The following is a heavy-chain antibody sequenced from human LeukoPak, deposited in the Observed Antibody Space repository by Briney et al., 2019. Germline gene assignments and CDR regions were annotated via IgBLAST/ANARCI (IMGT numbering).Heavy chain of an antibody. V-gene: IGHV5-51*01. CDR3: ARLPYSGSFLAPFDY. Sequence: GESLKISCEGSGYSFTNYWIGWVRQMPGKGLEWMGIIYPGDSDTRYSPSFQGQVTISADRSISTAYLQWSSLKASDTAMYYCARLPYSGSFLAPFDYWGPGTLVTVSS. J-gene: IGHJ4*02. CDR2: IYPGDSDT. D-gene: IGHD1-26*01. CDR1: GYSFTNYW.